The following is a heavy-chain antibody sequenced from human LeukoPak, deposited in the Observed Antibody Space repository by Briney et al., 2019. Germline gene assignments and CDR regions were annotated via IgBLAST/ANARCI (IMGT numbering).Heavy chain of an antibody. CDR3: ARDSGYLAEYFQH. Sequence: SETLSLTYTVSGGSISSYYWSWIRQPPGKGLEWIGYIYYSGSTNYNPSLKSRVTISVDTSKNQFSLKVSSVTAADTAVYYCARDSGYLAEYFQHWGQGTLVTVSS. J-gene: IGHJ1*01. V-gene: IGHV4-59*01. CDR1: GGSISSYY. D-gene: IGHD5-12*01. CDR2: IYYSGST.